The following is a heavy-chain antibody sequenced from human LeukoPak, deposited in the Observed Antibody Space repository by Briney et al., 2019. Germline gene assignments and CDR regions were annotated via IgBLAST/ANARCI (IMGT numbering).Heavy chain of an antibody. V-gene: IGHV3-23*01. CDR1: GFTFSSYA. D-gene: IGHD3-10*01. J-gene: IGHJ4*02. CDR2: ISASGGST. CDR3: AKDSITMVRGVDHWYFDY. Sequence: GGSVRLSCAASGFTFSSYAMSWVRQAPGKGLEWVSAISASGGSTYYADSVKGRFTISRDNSKNTLYLQMNSLRAEDTAVYYCAKDSITMVRGVDHWYFDYWGQGTLVTVSS.